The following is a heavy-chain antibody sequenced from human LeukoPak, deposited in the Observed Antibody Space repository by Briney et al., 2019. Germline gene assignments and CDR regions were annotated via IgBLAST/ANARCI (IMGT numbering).Heavy chain of an antibody. CDR3: ERGAYGSGYSFDY. J-gene: IGHJ4*02. D-gene: IGHD3-10*01. CDR1: GGSISSYY. V-gene: IGHV4-59*01. CDR2: IYYSGST. Sequence: SETLSLTCTVSGGSISSYYWSWIRQPPGKGLEWIGYIYYSGSTNYNPSLKSRVTISVDTSKNQFSLKLSSVTAADTAVYYCERGAYGSGYSFDYWGQGTLVTVSS.